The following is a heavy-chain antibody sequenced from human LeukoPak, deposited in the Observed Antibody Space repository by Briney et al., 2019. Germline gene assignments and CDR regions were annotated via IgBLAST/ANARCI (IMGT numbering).Heavy chain of an antibody. V-gene: IGHV4-39*01. CDR3: ARHYGSGWTSDFDY. CDR2: IYYSGST. J-gene: IGHJ4*02. CDR1: GGSISSSSYY. D-gene: IGHD6-19*01. Sequence: SETLSLTCTVSGGSISSSSYYWGWLRQPPGKGLEWVGSIYYSGSTYYNPCLKRRVTISVDTSKNHLSLKLSSVTAAHTAVYYCARHYGSGWTSDFDYWGQGSLVTV.